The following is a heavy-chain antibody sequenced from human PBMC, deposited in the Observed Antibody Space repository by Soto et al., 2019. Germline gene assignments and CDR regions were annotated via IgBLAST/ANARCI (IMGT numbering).Heavy chain of an antibody. D-gene: IGHD2-15*01. V-gene: IGHV3-13*04. CDR1: GCTFSKFD. Sequence: GGSLRRSCEASGCTFSKFDMHWVRQPTGKGLEWVSTIGISGDTYYAVSVKGRFTISRDNAKNSLSLQMNSLRAGDTALYFCARGQEVGAHFFDSWGQGTQVTVSS. CDR2: IGISGDT. CDR3: ARGQEVGAHFFDS. J-gene: IGHJ4*02.